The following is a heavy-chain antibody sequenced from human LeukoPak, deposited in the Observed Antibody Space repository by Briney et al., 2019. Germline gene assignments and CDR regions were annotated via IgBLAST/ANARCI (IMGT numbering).Heavy chain of an antibody. CDR2: IYHSGST. J-gene: IGHJ3*02. V-gene: IGHV4-39*07. CDR3: ASAVGVDDAFDI. CDR1: GGSIRSSYYY. D-gene: IGHD3-10*01. Sequence: PSETLSLTCTVSGGSIRSSYYYWGWIRQPPGKGLEWIGEIYHSGSTNYNPSLKSRVTISVDKSKNRFSLKLSSVTAADTAVYYCASAVGVDDAFDIWGQGTMVTVSS.